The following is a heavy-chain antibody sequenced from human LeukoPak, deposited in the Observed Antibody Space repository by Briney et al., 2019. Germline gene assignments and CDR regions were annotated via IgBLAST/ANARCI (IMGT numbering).Heavy chain of an antibody. CDR3: ARTLGYCSSTSCYEDY. D-gene: IGHD2-2*01. CDR1: GYTFTSYG. Sequence: ASVKVSCKASGYTFTSYGISWVRQAPGQGLEWMGWISAYKGNTNYAQKLQGRVTMTTDTSTSTAYMELRSLRSDDTAVYYCARTLGYCSSTSCYEDYWGQGTLVTVSS. CDR2: ISAYKGNT. V-gene: IGHV1-18*01. J-gene: IGHJ4*02.